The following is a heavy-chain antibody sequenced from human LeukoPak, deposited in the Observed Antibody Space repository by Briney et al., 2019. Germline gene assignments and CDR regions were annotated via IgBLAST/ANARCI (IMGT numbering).Heavy chain of an antibody. D-gene: IGHD2-21*02. CDR1: GFTFSSYA. V-gene: IGHV3-30*04. CDR3: ARVSPAYCGGDCYLNY. CDR2: ISYDGSNK. J-gene: IGHJ4*02. Sequence: GGSLRLSCAASGFTFSSYAMHWVRQAPGKGLEWVAVISYDGSNKYYADSVKGRFTISRDNSKNTLYLQMNSLRAEDTAVYYCARVSPAYCGGDCYLNYWGQGTLVTVSS.